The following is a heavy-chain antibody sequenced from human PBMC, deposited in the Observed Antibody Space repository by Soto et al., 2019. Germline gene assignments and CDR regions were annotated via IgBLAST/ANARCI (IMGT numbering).Heavy chain of an antibody. V-gene: IGHV4-59*01. CDR2: IYYSGST. CDR3: ARGAIGSSSWYVGSNYYYGMDV. Sequence: SETLSLTCTVSGGSISSYYWSWIRQPPGKGLEWIGYIYYSGSTNYNLSLRSRLTISVDTSKNQIFLRLSSVTAADTAVYYCARGAIGSSSWYVGSNYYYGMDVWGQGTTVTVS. CDR1: GGSISSYY. J-gene: IGHJ6*02. D-gene: IGHD6-13*01.